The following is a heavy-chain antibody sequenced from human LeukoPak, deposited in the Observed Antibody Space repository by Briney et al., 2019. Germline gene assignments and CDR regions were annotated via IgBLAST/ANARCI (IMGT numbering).Heavy chain of an antibody. CDR2: IYYSGSA. CDR3: ARRPPWVYYFDY. CDR1: GGSISGYY. Sequence: SETLSPTCTVSGGSISGYYRSWIRQSPGKGLEWVGYIYYSGSANYNPSLKSRVTISVHTSKNQFSLRLISATAADTAVYYCARRPPWVYYFDYWGQGALVTVSS. J-gene: IGHJ4*02. D-gene: IGHD3-16*01. V-gene: IGHV4-59*08.